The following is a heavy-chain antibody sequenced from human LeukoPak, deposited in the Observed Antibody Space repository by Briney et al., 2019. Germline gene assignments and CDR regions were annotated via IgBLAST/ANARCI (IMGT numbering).Heavy chain of an antibody. CDR3: ARWFGAQAAFDI. J-gene: IGHJ3*02. CDR2: INPNSGGT. Sequence: ASVKVSCKASGYTFTGYYMHWVRQAPGQGLEWMGWINPNSGGTNYAQKFQGRVTMTRDTSISTAYMELSRLRSDDTAVYYCARWFGAQAAFDIWGQGTMVTVSS. CDR1: GYTFTGYY. V-gene: IGHV1-2*02. D-gene: IGHD3-10*01.